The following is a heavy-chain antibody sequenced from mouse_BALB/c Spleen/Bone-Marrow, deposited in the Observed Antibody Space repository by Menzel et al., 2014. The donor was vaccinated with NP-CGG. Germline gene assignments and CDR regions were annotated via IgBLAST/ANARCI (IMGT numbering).Heavy chain of an antibody. Sequence: QVQLKESGAELVRPGSSVKISCKASGYAFSDYWMNWVKQRPGQGLEWIGQIYPGDGDTNYIGKFKGKATLTADKSSSTACMQLSSLTSEASAVYICARETYGNAWFAYWGQGTLVTVSA. D-gene: IGHD2-1*01. J-gene: IGHJ3*01. V-gene: IGHV1-80*01. CDR2: IYPGDGDT. CDR1: GYAFSDYW. CDR3: ARETYGNAWFAY.